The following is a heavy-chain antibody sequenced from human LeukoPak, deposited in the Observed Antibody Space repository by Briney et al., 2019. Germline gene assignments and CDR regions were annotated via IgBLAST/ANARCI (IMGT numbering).Heavy chain of an antibody. CDR3: ARDHGWFRELLPDY. D-gene: IGHD3-10*01. V-gene: IGHV1-2*02. CDR1: GYTFTGYY. CDR2: INPNSGGT. Sequence: ASVKVSCKASGYTFTGYYMHWVRQAPGQGLEWMGWINPNSGGTNYAQKFQGRVTMTRDTSISTAYMELSRLRSDDTAVYYCARDHGWFRELLPDYWGQGTLVTVSS. J-gene: IGHJ4*02.